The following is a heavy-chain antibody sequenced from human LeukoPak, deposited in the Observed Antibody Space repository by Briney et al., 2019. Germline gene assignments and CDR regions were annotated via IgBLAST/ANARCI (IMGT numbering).Heavy chain of an antibody. CDR1: GYTFTSYG. Sequence: ASVKVSCKASGYTFTSYGISWVRQAPGQGLEWMGWINPNSGGTNYAQKFQGRVTMTRDTSISTAYMELSRLRSDDTAVYYCASGRGYSGYDAAVYYFDYWGQGTLVTVSS. D-gene: IGHD5-12*01. J-gene: IGHJ4*02. CDR2: INPNSGGT. V-gene: IGHV1-2*02. CDR3: ASGRGYSGYDAAVYYFDY.